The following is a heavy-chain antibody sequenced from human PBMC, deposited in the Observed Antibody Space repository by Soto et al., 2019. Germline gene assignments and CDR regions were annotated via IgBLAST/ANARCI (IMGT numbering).Heavy chain of an antibody. J-gene: IGHJ4*02. Sequence: SETLSLTCAVYGGSFSDYYWSWIRQPPGKGLEWIGEINHSGSTNYNLSLKSRVTISVDTSKNQFSLKLSSVTAADTAVYYCARDLAAPCLVGGGQETRAPVPS. D-gene: IGHD6-25*01. V-gene: IGHV4-34*01. CDR3: ARDLAAPCLVG. CDR1: GGSFSDYY. CDR2: INHSGST.